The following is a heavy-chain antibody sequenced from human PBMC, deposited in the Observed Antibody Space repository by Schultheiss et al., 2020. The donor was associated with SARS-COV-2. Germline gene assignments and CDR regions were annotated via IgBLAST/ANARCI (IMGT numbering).Heavy chain of an antibody. Sequence: GGSLRLSCAASGFTFSNAWMSWVRQAPGKGLEWVSYISSSSSTIYYADSVKGRFTISRDNAKNTLYLQMNSLRAEDTAVYYCARDRVPQWVVGAHWFDPWGQGTLVTVSS. D-gene: IGHD1-26*01. V-gene: IGHV3-48*04. CDR1: GFTFSNAW. J-gene: IGHJ5*02. CDR2: ISSSSSTI. CDR3: ARDRVPQWVVGAHWFDP.